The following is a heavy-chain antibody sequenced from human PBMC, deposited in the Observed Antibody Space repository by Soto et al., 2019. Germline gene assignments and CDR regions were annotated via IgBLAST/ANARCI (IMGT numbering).Heavy chain of an antibody. CDR2: ISSSSSYI. CDR3: AGDSGSYYNPFFY. Sequence: GGSLRLSCAASGFTFSSYSMNWVRQAPGKGLEWVSSISSSSSYIYYADSVKGRFTISRDNAKNSLYLQMNSLRAEDTAVYYCAGDSGSYYNPFFYWGQGTLVTVSS. D-gene: IGHD3-10*01. CDR1: GFTFSSYS. V-gene: IGHV3-21*01. J-gene: IGHJ4*02.